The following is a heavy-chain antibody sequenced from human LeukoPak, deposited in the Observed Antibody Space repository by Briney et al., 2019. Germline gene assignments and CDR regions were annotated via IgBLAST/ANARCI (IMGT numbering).Heavy chain of an antibody. V-gene: IGHV3-30*18. Sequence: GRSLILSCAASGLTLSTYGMHWVRQAPGRGLEWVAVISYDGSNKYYADSVKGRFTISRDNSKNTVYLQMNSLTTEDTAVYYCAKDRIGVAAPKAYFDYWGQGTLVTVSS. CDR3: AKDRIGVAAPKAYFDY. CDR1: GLTLSTYG. J-gene: IGHJ4*02. D-gene: IGHD6-19*01. CDR2: ISYDGSNK.